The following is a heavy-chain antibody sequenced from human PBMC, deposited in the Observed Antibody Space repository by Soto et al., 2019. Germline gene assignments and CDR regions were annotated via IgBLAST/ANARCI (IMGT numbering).Heavy chain of an antibody. J-gene: IGHJ6*03. CDR3: TRDEGYSSSWPRNYYYYMDV. V-gene: IGHV3-49*03. D-gene: IGHD6-13*01. CDR2: IRSKAYGGTT. CDR1: GFTFGDYA. Sequence: PGGSLRLSCTASGFTFGDYAMSWFRQAPGKGLEWVGFIRSKAYGGTTEYAASVKGRFTISRDDSKSIAYLQMNSLKTEDTAVYYCTRDEGYSSSWPRNYYYYMDVWGKGTTVTVSS.